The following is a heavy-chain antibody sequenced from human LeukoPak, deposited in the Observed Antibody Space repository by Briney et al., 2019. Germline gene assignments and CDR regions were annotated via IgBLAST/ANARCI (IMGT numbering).Heavy chain of an antibody. V-gene: IGHV3-7*01. CDR1: GFTFSTYW. CDR2: ISPDGSGK. CDR3: GRVRPGDADY. Sequence: PGGSLRLSCAASGFTFSTYWMTWVRQAPGKGLEWVASISPDGSGKYYMDSVKGRFTISRDNAKNSLFLQMNSPRAEDTAVHYCGRVRPGDADYWGQGTLVTVSS. J-gene: IGHJ4*02. D-gene: IGHD1-26*01.